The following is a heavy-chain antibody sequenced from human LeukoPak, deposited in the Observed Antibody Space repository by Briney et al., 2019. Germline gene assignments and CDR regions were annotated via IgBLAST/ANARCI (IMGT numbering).Heavy chain of an antibody. J-gene: IGHJ4*02. CDR2: MLYSGRT. Sequence: SETLSLTCTVSGGSITSSSYYWGWIRQPPGKGLECIGSMLYSGRTYYNPSLKSRVNISVDTSKNQFSLKLSSVTAADTAVYYCAREGYCSGGGCPYYFDYWGQGALVTDTS. CDR3: AREGYCSGGGCPYYFDY. D-gene: IGHD2-15*01. CDR1: GGSITSSSYY. V-gene: IGHV4-39*07.